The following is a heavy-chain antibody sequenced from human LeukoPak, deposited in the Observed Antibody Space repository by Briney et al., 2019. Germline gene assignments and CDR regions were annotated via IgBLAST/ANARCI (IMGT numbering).Heavy chain of an antibody. Sequence: SETLSLTCTVSGGSISSYYWSWIRQPPGKGLEWIGYIYHSGSTYYNPSLKSRVTISVDRSKNQFSLKLSSVTAADTAVYYCARGGEAETFDYWGQGTLVTVSS. CDR3: ARGGEAETFDY. CDR2: IYHSGST. CDR1: GGSISSYY. D-gene: IGHD3-10*01. V-gene: IGHV4-59*12. J-gene: IGHJ4*02.